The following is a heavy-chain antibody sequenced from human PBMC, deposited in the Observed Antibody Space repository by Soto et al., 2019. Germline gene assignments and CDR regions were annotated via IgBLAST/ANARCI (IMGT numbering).Heavy chain of an antibody. CDR1: GFSVSSKY. CDR2: IQSGGST. Sequence: EVQLVESGGGLVQPGGSLRLSCAASGFSVSSKYMSWVRQAPGKGLEWVSLIQSGGSTYYAGSVKGSFTISRDNSENTLFLQMNSLRVEDTAVYYFTRDDVHCNGGRCYGVPMDFWGKGTTVTVSA. V-gene: IGHV3-66*01. CDR3: TRDDVHCNGGRCYGVPMDF. D-gene: IGHD2-15*01. J-gene: IGHJ6*04.